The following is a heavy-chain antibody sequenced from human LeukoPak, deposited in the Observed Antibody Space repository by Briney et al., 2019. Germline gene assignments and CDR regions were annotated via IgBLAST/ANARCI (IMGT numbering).Heavy chain of an antibody. CDR2: ISYDGSHK. V-gene: IGHV3-30*18. CDR3: AKGARGDTVTSIVGLNWFDP. CDR1: GFTFSSYW. D-gene: IGHD4-17*01. Sequence: QSGGSLRLSCAASGFTFSSYWMSWVRQAPGKGLEWVAVISYDGSHKYYADSVKGRFSISRDNSKNTLYLQMNSLRADDTAVYYCAKGARGDTVTSIVGLNWFDPWGQGTLVTVSS. J-gene: IGHJ5*02.